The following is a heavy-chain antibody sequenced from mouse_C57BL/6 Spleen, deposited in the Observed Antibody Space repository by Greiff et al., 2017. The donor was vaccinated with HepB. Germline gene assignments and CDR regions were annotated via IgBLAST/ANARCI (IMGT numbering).Heavy chain of an antibody. J-gene: IGHJ2*01. CDR2: IDPEDGET. Sequence: VQLQQSGAELVKPGASVKLSCTASGFNIKDYYMHWVKQRTEQGLEWIGRIDPEDGETKYAPKFQGKATITADTSSNTAYLQLSSLTSEDAAFYYCARWPSFFTTVGGYWGQGTTLTVSS. V-gene: IGHV14-2*01. D-gene: IGHD1-1*01. CDR3: ARWPSFFTTVGGY. CDR1: GFNIKDYY.